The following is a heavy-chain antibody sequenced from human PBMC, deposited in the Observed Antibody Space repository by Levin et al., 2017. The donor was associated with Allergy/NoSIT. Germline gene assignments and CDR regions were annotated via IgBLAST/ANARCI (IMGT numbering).Heavy chain of an antibody. Sequence: PGGSLRLSCAASGFTFSDYYMSWIRQAPGKGLEWISHISGSGNTIDYADSVKGRFSISRDNAKTSLYLQMNSLRADDTAVYYCARDQVVPAGKQLGPWGQGTLVTVSS. CDR1: GFTFSDYY. CDR2: ISGSGNTI. CDR3: ARDQVVPAGKQLGP. J-gene: IGHJ5*02. D-gene: IGHD2-15*01. V-gene: IGHV3-11*01.